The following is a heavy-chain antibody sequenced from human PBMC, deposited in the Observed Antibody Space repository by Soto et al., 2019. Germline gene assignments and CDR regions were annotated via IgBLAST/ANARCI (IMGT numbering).Heavy chain of an antibody. Sequence: SVKVSCKGSGGTFSRYPISWGLQAPRQGLEWTGGIIPIFGTANYALPFQGRVTITADKSTSTAYMELSSRISENTAVYYWPRGSGGYDRPFDYWDQGTLGTVAS. V-gene: IGHV1-69*06. D-gene: IGHD5-12*01. CDR2: IIPIFGTA. J-gene: IGHJ4*02. CDR3: PRGSGGYDRPFDY. CDR1: GGTFSRYP.